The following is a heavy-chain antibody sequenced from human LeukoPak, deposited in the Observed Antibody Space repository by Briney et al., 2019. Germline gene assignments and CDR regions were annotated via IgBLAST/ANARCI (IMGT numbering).Heavy chain of an antibody. CDR3: ARANTYCSGGSCFDAYYFDY. J-gene: IGHJ4*02. CDR2: IKQDGSEK. D-gene: IGHD2-15*01. V-gene: IGHV3-7*04. CDR1: GFTFSDYY. Sequence: GGSLRLSCATSGFTFSDYYMSWVRQAPGKGLEWVANIKQDGSEKYYVDSVKGRFTISRDNAKNSLYLQMNSLRAEDTAVYYCARANTYCSGGSCFDAYYFDYWGQGTLVTVSS.